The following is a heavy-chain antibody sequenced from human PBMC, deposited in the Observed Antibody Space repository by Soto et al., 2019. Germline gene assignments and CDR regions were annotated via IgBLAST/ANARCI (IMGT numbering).Heavy chain of an antibody. Sequence: QVQLVESGGGVVQPGRSLRLSCAASGFTFSSYGMHWVRQAPGKGLEWVAVIWYDGSNKYYADSVKGRFTISRDNSKNTLYLQMNSLRAEDTAVCYCARDLGSGYHDYWGQGTLVTVSS. CDR2: IWYDGSNK. CDR1: GFTFSSYG. D-gene: IGHD3-22*01. V-gene: IGHV3-33*01. CDR3: ARDLGSGYHDY. J-gene: IGHJ4*02.